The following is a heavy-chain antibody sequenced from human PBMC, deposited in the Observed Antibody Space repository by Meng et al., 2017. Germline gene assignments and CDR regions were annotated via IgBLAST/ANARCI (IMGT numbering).Heavy chain of an antibody. D-gene: IGHD4-17*01. CDR3: VRISTLVTNL. Sequence: GESLKISCAASGVPFTDHWMHWVRQAPGKGLVWVSHISVDGSQTGYADSVKGRFTITRDNVQNTLYLHMDSLRAEDTAVYFRVRISTLVTNLWGQGTLVTVSS. V-gene: IGHV3-74*01. J-gene: IGHJ4*01. CDR1: GVPFTDHW. CDR2: ISVDGSQT.